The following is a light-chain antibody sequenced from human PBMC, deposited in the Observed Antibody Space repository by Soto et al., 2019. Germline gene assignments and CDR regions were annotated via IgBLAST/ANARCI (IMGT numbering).Light chain of an antibody. CDR3: VLFMGSGIWV. J-gene: IGLJ3*02. Sequence: QTVVTQEPSLSVSPGGTVTLTCGLKSASVSTTYYPSWYQQTPGQAPRTLIYSTDTRSSGVPDRFSGSILGNKAALTITGAQAEDESDYYCVLFMGSGIWVFGGGPKLTVL. CDR2: STD. V-gene: IGLV8-61*01. CDR1: SASVSTTYY.